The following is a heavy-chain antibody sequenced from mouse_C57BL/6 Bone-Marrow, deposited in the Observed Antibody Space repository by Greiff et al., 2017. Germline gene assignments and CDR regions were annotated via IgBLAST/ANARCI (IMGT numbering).Heavy chain of an antibody. V-gene: IGHV1-78*01. Sequence: VKLQESDAELVKPGASVKISCKVSGYTFTDHTIHWMKQRPEQGLEWIGYIYPRDGSTKYNEKFKGKATLTADKSSRTAYMQLNSLTSEDSAVYFCARGGFSTTVVPFAYWGQGTLVTVSA. CDR3: ARGGFSTTVVPFAY. D-gene: IGHD1-1*01. CDR1: GYTFTDHT. J-gene: IGHJ3*01. CDR2: IYPRDGST.